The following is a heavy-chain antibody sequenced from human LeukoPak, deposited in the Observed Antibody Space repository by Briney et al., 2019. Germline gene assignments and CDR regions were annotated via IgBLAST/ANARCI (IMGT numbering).Heavy chain of an antibody. CDR2: IYSGGST. V-gene: IGHV3-66*01. D-gene: IGHD5-24*01. CDR1: GFSVSSKY. CDR3: ARVRVEMSTNY. Sequence: GGSLRLSCAASGFSVSSKYMSWVRQAPGKGLEWVSVIYSGGSTYYADSVKGRFTMSRDNSKNTLYLQVNSLRAEDTAVYYCARVRVEMSTNYWGQGTLVTVSS. J-gene: IGHJ4*02.